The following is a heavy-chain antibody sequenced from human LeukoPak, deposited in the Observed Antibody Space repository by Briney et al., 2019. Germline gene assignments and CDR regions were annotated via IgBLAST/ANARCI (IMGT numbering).Heavy chain of an antibody. CDR3: AKDLAMGFPYGDIDY. CDR1: GFTFSSYG. D-gene: IGHD4-17*01. V-gene: IGHV3-30*18. CDR2: ISYDGSNK. Sequence: GGSLRLSCAASGFTFSSYGMHWVRQAPGKGLEWVAVISYDGSNKYYADSVKGRFTISRDNSKNTLYLQMNSLRAEDTAVYYCAKDLAMGFPYGDIDYWGQGTLVTVSS. J-gene: IGHJ4*02.